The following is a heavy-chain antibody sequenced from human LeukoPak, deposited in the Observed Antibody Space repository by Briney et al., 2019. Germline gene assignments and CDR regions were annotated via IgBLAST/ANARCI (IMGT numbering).Heavy chain of an antibody. J-gene: IGHJ4*02. Sequence: PGGTLRLSCAASGFIFSSHGMNWVRQAPGKGLEWVTFIRFDGSNTYYSDSVKGRFTISRDNSKNTLYLQMNSLRVEDTAVYYCAQGHSHTAMYFWGQGTLVTVSS. D-gene: IGHD5-18*01. CDR2: IRFDGSNT. V-gene: IGHV3-30*02. CDR3: AQGHSHTAMYF. CDR1: GFIFSSHG.